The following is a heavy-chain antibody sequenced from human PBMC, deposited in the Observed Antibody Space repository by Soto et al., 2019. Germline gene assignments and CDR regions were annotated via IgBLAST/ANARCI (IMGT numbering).Heavy chain of an antibody. V-gene: IGHV4-4*02. CDR3: ASVAVAGTRVDY. D-gene: IGHD6-19*01. CDR2: IYHSGST. J-gene: IGHJ4*02. Sequence: QVQLQESGPGLVKPSGTLSLTCAVSGGSISSSNWWSWVRQPPGKGLEWMGEIYHSGSTNHNPSRPSRAXXXVXXSQTQFSLKLSSVTAADTAVYYCASVAVAGTRVDYWGQGTLVTVSS. CDR1: GGSISSSNW.